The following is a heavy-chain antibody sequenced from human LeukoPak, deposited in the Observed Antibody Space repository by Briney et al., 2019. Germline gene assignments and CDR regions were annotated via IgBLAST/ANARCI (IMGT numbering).Heavy chain of an antibody. V-gene: IGHV1-2*02. Sequence: GASVKVSCKASGYTFTGYYMHWVRQAPGQGLEWMGWINPNSGSTNYAQKFQGRVTMTRDTSISTAYMELSRLRPDDTAVYYCARGGSGWEEYFQHWGQGTLVTVSS. CDR3: ARGGSGWEEYFQH. CDR1: GYTFTGYY. J-gene: IGHJ1*01. D-gene: IGHD6-19*01. CDR2: INPNSGST.